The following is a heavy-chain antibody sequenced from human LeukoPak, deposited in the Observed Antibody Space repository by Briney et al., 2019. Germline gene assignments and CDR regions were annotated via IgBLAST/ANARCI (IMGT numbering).Heavy chain of an antibody. CDR1: GYTFTGYY. V-gene: IGHV1-18*04. J-gene: IGHJ3*02. CDR2: ISDYNGNT. D-gene: IGHD3-22*01. Sequence: ASVKVSCTASGYTFTGYYMHWVRQAPGQGLEWMGWISDYNGNTNYAQKLQGRVTMTTDTSTSTAYMELRSLRSDDTAVYYCARDGYYYDAFDIWGQGTMVTVSS. CDR3: ARDGYYYDAFDI.